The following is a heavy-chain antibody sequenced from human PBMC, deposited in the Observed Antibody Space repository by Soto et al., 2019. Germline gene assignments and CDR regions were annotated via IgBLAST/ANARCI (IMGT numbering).Heavy chain of an antibody. Sequence: GGSLRLSCAASGFTFSDSAVHWVRQASGKGLEWVGRVRSKANSYATAHAASVKGRFTISRDDSKNTAYLQMNSLKTEDTAVYYCTRRGDTAMANFDYWGQGILVTVSS. D-gene: IGHD5-18*01. J-gene: IGHJ4*02. CDR1: GFTFSDSA. V-gene: IGHV3-73*01. CDR2: VRSKANSYAT. CDR3: TRRGDTAMANFDY.